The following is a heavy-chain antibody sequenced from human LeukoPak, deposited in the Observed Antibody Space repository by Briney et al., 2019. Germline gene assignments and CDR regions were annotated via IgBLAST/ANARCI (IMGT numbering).Heavy chain of an antibody. CDR3: ARMFSGTYGGIDY. D-gene: IGHD1-26*01. V-gene: IGHV4-4*07. J-gene: IGHJ4*02. Sequence: SETLSLTCTVSGGSISSYYWSWIRKPAGEGLEWIGRVYSTGSTNYNPSLKSRVTMSVDTPKNQFSLKLTSVTAADTGVYYCARMFSGTYGGIDYGGQGTLVTVSS. CDR1: GGSISSYY. CDR2: VYSTGST.